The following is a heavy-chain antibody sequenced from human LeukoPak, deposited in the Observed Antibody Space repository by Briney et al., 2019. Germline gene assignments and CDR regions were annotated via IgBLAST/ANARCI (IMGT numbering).Heavy chain of an antibody. Sequence: PGGSLRLSCADSGFTLSTYWMHWVRQAPGKGLVWVSRIKSDGSTHYADSVKGRLTISRDNAKNTIPLQINSLRPEDTGDYYCARAPSEIGVYYPEYCRHGGRGTLVSVFS. V-gene: IGHV3-74*01. D-gene: IGHD3-22*01. CDR2: IKSDGST. CDR3: ARAPSEIGVYYPEYCRH. J-gene: IGHJ1*01. CDR1: GFTLSTYW.